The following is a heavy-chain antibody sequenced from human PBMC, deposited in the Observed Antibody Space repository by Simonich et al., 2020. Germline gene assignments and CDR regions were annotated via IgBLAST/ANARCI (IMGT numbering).Heavy chain of an antibody. J-gene: IGHJ6*03. CDR3: ARGALTGDYYYMDV. CDR1: GYTFTGYY. CDR2: SNPNRGGT. V-gene: IGHV1-2*02. Sequence: QVQLVQSGAEVKKPGASVKVSCKASGYTFTGYYMHWVRQAPGQGLEVKGWSNPNRGGTNYEKKFQGRVTMTRDTSISTAYMELSRLRSDDTAVYYCARGALTGDYYYMDVWGKGTTVTVSS. D-gene: IGHD7-27*01.